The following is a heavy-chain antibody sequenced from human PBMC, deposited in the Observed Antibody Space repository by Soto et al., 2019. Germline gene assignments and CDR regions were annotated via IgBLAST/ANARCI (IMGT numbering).Heavy chain of an antibody. CDR3: AKDLNHYYGSGIDFPPDYYYGMDV. D-gene: IGHD3-10*01. Sequence: PGGSLSLSCAASGFTFISYAMSWARQAPGKGLEWVSAINGSCGSTYYADSVKSRFTIARHKTKNTLYLQMNSLRAEDTAVYYCAKDLNHYYGSGIDFPPDYYYGMDVWGQGTTVTVSS. CDR1: GFTFISYA. CDR2: INGSCGST. J-gene: IGHJ6*02. V-gene: IGHV3-23*01.